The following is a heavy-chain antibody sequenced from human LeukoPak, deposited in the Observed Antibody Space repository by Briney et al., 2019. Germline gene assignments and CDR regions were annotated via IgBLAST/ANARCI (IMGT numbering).Heavy chain of an antibody. Sequence: GGSLRLSCAASGFTFSSYSMNWVRQAPGKGLEWVSSISSSSSYIYYADSVKGRFTISRDNAKNSLYLQMNSLRAEDTAVYYCARGTYYDFWSGYYTGMVPTTQIKYWGQGTLVTVSS. CDR2: ISSSSSYI. J-gene: IGHJ4*02. CDR3: ARGTYYDFWSGYYTGMVPTTQIKY. CDR1: GFTFSSYS. V-gene: IGHV3-21*01. D-gene: IGHD3-3*01.